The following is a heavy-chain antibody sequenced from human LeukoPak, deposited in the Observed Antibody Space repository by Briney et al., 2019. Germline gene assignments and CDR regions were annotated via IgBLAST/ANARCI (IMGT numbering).Heavy chain of an antibody. D-gene: IGHD6-19*01. J-gene: IGHJ3*02. V-gene: IGHV3-7*01. CDR3: ARVRSGWYGETGAFDI. CDR1: GFTFSSYW. Sequence: GGSLRLSCAASGFTFSSYWMSWVRQAPGKGLEWVANIKQDGSEEYYVDSVKGRFTISRDNAKNSLYLQMNSLRAEDTAVYYCARVRSGWYGETGAFDIWGQGTMVTVSS. CDR2: IKQDGSEE.